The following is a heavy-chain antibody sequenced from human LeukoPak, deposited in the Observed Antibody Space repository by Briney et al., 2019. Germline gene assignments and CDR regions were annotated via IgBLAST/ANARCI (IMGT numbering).Heavy chain of an antibody. CDR3: ARADGGVASKMYYFDY. CDR1: GYTFTGYY. V-gene: IGHV1-2*02. D-gene: IGHD2-8*02. J-gene: IGHJ4*02. Sequence: ASVKVSCKASGYTFTGYYMHWVRQAPGQGLEWMGWINPNSGGTNYAQKFQGRVTMTRDTSISTAYMELSRLRSDDTAVYYCARADGGVASKMYYFDYWGQGTLVTVSS. CDR2: INPNSGGT.